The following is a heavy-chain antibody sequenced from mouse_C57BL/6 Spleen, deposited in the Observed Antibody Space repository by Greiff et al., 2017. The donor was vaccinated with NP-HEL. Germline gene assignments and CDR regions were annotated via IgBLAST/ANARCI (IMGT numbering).Heavy chain of an antibody. Sequence: EVQLVESGGGLVKPGGSLKLSCAASGFTFSDYGMHWVRQAPEKGLEWVAYISSGSSTIYYAATVKGRFTISRDNAKNTLFLQMTSLRSEDTAMYYCARSYYGYDYFDYWGQGTTLTVSS. D-gene: IGHD2-2*01. CDR2: ISSGSSTI. CDR1: GFTFSDYG. J-gene: IGHJ2*01. CDR3: ARSYYGYDYFDY. V-gene: IGHV5-17*01.